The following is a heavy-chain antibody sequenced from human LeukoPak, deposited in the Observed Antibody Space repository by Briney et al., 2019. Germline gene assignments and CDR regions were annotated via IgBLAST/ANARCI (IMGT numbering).Heavy chain of an antibody. CDR1: GSIFGSYW. CDR3: VREGFGAPFDP. Sequence: RGASRQISCKGSGSIFGSYWIGGVREGPGKGLEWMGIVYPADFATKYSPSFQGQVTISADRPANIVYLHWSSLKASDTAMYYCVREGFGAPFDPWGQGTLVTVSS. V-gene: IGHV5-51*01. CDR2: VYPADFAT. D-gene: IGHD3-16*01. J-gene: IGHJ5*02.